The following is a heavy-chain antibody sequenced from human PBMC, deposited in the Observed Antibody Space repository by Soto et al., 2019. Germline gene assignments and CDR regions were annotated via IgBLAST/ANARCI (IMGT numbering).Heavy chain of an antibody. CDR2: IKQDGGEK. CDR3: ARGQGWADY. V-gene: IGHV3-7*01. CDR1: GFNISANW. J-gene: IGHJ4*02. D-gene: IGHD6-19*01. Sequence: EVQLVESGGGLVQPGGSLRLSCVAAGFNISANWMSWVRQAPGKGLEWVANIKQDGGEKNYVDSVKGRFTISRDNADNSLFLQMNGLRADDTAVYYCARGQGWADYWGQGTLVTVSS.